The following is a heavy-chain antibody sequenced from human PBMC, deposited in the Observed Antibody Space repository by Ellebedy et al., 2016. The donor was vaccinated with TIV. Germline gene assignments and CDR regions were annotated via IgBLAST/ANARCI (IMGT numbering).Heavy chain of an antibody. V-gene: IGHV4-31*03. Sequence: SETLSLXXTVSGGSISSGGYYWSWIRQHPGKGLEWIGYIYYSGSTYYNPSLKSRVTISVDTSKNQFSLKLSSVTAADTAVYYCATVPAAIYRFDYWGQGTLVTVSS. D-gene: IGHD2-2*02. J-gene: IGHJ4*02. CDR1: GGSISSGGYY. CDR2: IYYSGST. CDR3: ATVPAAIYRFDY.